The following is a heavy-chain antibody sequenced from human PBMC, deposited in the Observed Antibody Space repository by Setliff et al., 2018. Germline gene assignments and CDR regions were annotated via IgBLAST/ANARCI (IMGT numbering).Heavy chain of an antibody. J-gene: IGHJ3*02. Sequence: PGESLKISCKGSGYSFTSYWIGWVRQMPGKGLEWMGIIYPGDSDTRYSPSFQGQVTISADKSISTAYLQWSSLKASDTAMYYCASTVAYCDSSGYGAFDIWGQGTMVTVSS. CDR3: ASTVAYCDSSGYGAFDI. CDR1: GYSFTSYW. D-gene: IGHD3-22*01. V-gene: IGHV5-51*01. CDR2: IYPGDSDT.